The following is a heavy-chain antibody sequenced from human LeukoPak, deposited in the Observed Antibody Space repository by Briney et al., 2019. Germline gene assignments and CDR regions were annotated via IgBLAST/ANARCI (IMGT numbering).Heavy chain of an antibody. CDR3: AKDIGSSWYGSYFDY. CDR2: ISWNSGSI. J-gene: IGHJ4*02. Sequence: GGSLRLSXAASGFTFDDYAMHWVRQAPGKGLEWVSGISWNSGSIGYADCVKGRFTISRDNAKNSLYLQMNSLRAEDMALYYCAKDIGSSWYGSYFDYWGQGTLVTVSS. CDR1: GFTFDDYA. V-gene: IGHV3-9*03. D-gene: IGHD6-13*01.